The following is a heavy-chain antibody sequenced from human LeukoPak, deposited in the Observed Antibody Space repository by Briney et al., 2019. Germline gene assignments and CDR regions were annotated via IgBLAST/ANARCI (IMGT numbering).Heavy chain of an antibody. Sequence: SGPTLVNPTQTLTLTCTFSGFFLTTSGVGVGWIRQPPGKAPEWLALIYWDGDGHYSPSLKTRLTITKDTSKNQVFLTLSNMDPVDTGTYYRAHTPGWYYDRNGYFVFDYWGPGTLVTVSS. CDR1: GFFLTTSGVG. D-gene: IGHD3-22*01. CDR3: AHTPGWYYDRNGYFVFDY. J-gene: IGHJ4*02. CDR2: IYWDGDG. V-gene: IGHV2-5*02.